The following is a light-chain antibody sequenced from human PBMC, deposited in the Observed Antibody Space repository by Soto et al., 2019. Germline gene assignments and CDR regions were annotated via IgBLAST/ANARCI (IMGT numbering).Light chain of an antibody. V-gene: IGLV1-40*01. CDR2: ENN. CDR1: SSNIGASYE. Sequence: QSLLTQPPSVSEAPGQRVTISCTGSSSNIGASYEAHWYQQVPGTAPKLLIYENNNRPSGVPDRFSGSKSGTSASLAITGLQAEDEAEYYCQSYDSSLSGYVFGTGTKLTVL. J-gene: IGLJ1*01. CDR3: QSYDSSLSGYV.